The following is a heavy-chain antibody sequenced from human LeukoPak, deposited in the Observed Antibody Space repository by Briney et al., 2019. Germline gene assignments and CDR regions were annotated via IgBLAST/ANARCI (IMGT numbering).Heavy chain of an antibody. Sequence: SGGSLRLSCAASGFTFSSYAMSWVRQAPGKGLEWVSDISGSGSSKYYADSVKGRFTISRDKSQNTLYLQMNSLAVDDTAIYYCAKDRAIVARATFDNWGRGTLVTVS. CDR2: ISGSGSSK. J-gene: IGHJ5*02. CDR1: GFTFSSYA. CDR3: AKDRAIVARATFDN. D-gene: IGHD5-12*01. V-gene: IGHV3-23*01.